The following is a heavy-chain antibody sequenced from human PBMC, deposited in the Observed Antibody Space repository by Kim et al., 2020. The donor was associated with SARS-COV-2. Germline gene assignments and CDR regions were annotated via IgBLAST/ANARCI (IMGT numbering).Heavy chain of an antibody. CDR3: ARAWGITMIVVAFDI. V-gene: IGHV1-3*01. CDR1: GYTFTSYA. J-gene: IGHJ3*02. CDR2: INAGNGNT. Sequence: ASVKVSCKASGYTFTSYAMHWVRQAPGQRLEWMGWINAGNGNTKYSQKFQGRVTITRDTYASTAYMELSSLRSEDTAVYYCARAWGITMIVVAFDIWGQGTMVTVSS. D-gene: IGHD3-22*01.